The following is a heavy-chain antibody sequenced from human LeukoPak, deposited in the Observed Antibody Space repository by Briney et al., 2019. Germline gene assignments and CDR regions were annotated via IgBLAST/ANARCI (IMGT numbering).Heavy chain of an antibody. V-gene: IGHV1-3*01. CDR3: ARDEGRWLVLGYFDY. J-gene: IGHJ4*02. Sequence: ASLKVSCKASGYTFTSYAMHWVRQAPGQRLEWMGWINAGNGNTKYSQKFQGRVTITRDTSASTAYMELSSLRSEDTAVYYCARDEGRWLVLGYFDYWGQGTLVTVSS. D-gene: IGHD6-19*01. CDR1: GYTFTSYA. CDR2: INAGNGNT.